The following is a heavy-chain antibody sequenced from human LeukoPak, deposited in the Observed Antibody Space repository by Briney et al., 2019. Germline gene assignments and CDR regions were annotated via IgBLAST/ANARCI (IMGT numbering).Heavy chain of an antibody. Sequence: PSETLSLTCTVSGGSISSYYWSWIRQPPGKGLEWIGYIYYSGSTNYNPSLKSRVTISVDTSKNQFSLKLSSVTAADTAVYYCARGTDYDSPFDIWGQGTMVTVSS. CDR2: IYYSGST. CDR3: ARGTDYDSPFDI. CDR1: GGSISSYY. V-gene: IGHV4-59*12. D-gene: IGHD3-22*01. J-gene: IGHJ3*02.